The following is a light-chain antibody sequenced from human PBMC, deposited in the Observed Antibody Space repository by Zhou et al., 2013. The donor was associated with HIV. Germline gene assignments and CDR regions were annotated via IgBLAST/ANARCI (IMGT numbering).Light chain of an antibody. J-gene: IGKJ3*01. CDR1: QVISNS. Sequence: IQLTQSPSSLSASVGDRVTIACRASQVISNSLAWYQQKPGKVPKLLILFASTLQSGVPSRFSGSGSGTDFTLTISSLQPEDVATYYCRRHNDVPLTFGPGTKVHIK. CDR3: RRHNDVPLT. V-gene: IGKV1-27*01. CDR2: FAS.